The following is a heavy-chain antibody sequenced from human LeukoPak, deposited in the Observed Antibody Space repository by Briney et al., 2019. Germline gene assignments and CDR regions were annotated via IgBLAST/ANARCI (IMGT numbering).Heavy chain of an antibody. D-gene: IGHD6-13*01. CDR3: ARPRKTGYSSSWYFDL. V-gene: IGHV5-10-1*01. CDR1: GYSFTTYW. CDR2: IDPSDSYT. J-gene: IGHJ2*01. Sequence: GESLKISCKGSGYSFTTYWISWVRQMPGKGLEWMGTIDPSDSYTNYSPSFQGHVTISADKSTRTAYLQWSSLKGSDTAIYYCARPRKTGYSSSWYFDLWGRGTLVTVSS.